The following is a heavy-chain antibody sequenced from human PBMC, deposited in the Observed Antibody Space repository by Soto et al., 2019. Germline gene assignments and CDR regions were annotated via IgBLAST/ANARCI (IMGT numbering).Heavy chain of an antibody. CDR2: IYYNGST. CDR3: ARYRISGSWSKFAY. V-gene: IGHV4-31*02. Sequence: NPGKGLEWVGNIYYNGSTYYSPSLKSRVTVWFDTSKNQFSLRLTSITAADTAVYYCARYRISGSWSKFAYCGQGTRVP. J-gene: IGHJ4*02. D-gene: IGHD6-13*01.